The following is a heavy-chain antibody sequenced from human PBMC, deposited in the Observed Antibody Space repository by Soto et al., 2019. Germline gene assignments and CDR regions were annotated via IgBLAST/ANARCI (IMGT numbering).Heavy chain of an antibody. V-gene: IGHV4-59*01. CDR2: MYYNGNI. CDR3: ASGGNWFDP. Sequence: LSETLSLTCNFSGGSISNYYWTWVRQSPEKGLEWIGYMYYNGNINYNPSLKSRVTISIDTSKNQFSLTLKSVTAADTAVYYCASGGNWFDPWGQGVLVTVSS. D-gene: IGHD3-16*01. J-gene: IGHJ5*02. CDR1: GGSISNYY.